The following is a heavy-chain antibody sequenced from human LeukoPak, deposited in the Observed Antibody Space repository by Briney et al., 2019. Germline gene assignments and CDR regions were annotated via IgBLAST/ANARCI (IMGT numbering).Heavy chain of an antibody. J-gene: IGHJ4*02. CDR2: IYPGHSNT. CDR1: GYDFAGYW. Sequence: GKSLKISCKSSGYDFAGYWIGWVRQMPGKGLEWMGIIYPGHSNTRYSPSFQGQVTISADKSISTTYLQWGSLRASDTAMYYCARQAGATQITHFDYWGQGTLVTVSS. CDR3: ARQAGATQITHFDY. V-gene: IGHV5-51*01. D-gene: IGHD1-26*01.